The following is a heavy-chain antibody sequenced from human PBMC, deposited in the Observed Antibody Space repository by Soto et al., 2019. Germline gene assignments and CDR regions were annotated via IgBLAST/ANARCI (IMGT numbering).Heavy chain of an antibody. CDR2: IIPILGIA. CDR1: GGTFSSYT. J-gene: IGHJ5*02. D-gene: IGHD3-22*01. V-gene: IGHV1-69*02. Sequence: QVQLVQSGAEVKKPGSSVKVSCKASGGTFSSYTISWVRQAPGQGLEWMGRIIPILGIANYAQKFQGRVTITADKSTSTAYMELSSLRSEDTAVYYCARGGGSSWNQQYYYDSSGPRRAGFDPWGQGTLVTVSS. CDR3: ARGGGSSWNQQYYYDSSGPRRAGFDP.